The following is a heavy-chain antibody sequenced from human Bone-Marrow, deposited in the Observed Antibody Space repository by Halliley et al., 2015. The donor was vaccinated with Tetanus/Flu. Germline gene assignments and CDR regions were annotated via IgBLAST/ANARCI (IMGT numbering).Heavy chain of an antibody. V-gene: IGHV1-18*04. CDR1: GYTFPSYG. CDR3: GRDPRLKLPSVIYYGLDV. D-gene: IGHD2-2*01. J-gene: IGHJ6*02. Sequence: QVQLVQSGAEVKKPGASVKVSCKASGYTFPSYGMSWLRQAPGQGLEWMGWISVYNGDTKYAQKVQGRVTMTSETSTNTAYMELRSLTSDDTAVYYCGRDPRLKLPSVIYYGLDVWGQGTTVTVSS. CDR2: ISVYNGDT.